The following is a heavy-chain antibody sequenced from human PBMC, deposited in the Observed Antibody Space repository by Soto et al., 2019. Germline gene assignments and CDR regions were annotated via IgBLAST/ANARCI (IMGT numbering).Heavy chain of an antibody. CDR1: GGSISSGDYY. CDR2: IYYSGST. V-gene: IGHV4-30-4*01. Sequence: LSLTCTVSGGSISSGDYYWSWIRQPPGKGLEWIGYIYYSGSTYYNPSLKSRVTISVDTSKNQFSLKLSSVTAADTAVYYCARGAVVVPAAMPYNWFDPWGQGTLVTVSS. CDR3: ARGAVVVPAAMPYNWFDP. D-gene: IGHD2-2*01. J-gene: IGHJ5*02.